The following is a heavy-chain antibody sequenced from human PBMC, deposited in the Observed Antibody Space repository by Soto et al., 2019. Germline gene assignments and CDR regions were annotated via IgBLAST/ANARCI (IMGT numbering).Heavy chain of an antibody. CDR1: GFPVSNNF. Sequence: GGSLRLSCAVSGFPVSNNFMTWVRQAPGKGLEWVSVIYSGGSTYYADSVKGRFTISRDDAKNSMYLQMNSLRAEDTAVYYCARGCSSASCYYYWGQGTLVTVSS. CDR3: ARGCSSASCYYY. V-gene: IGHV3-53*01. CDR2: IYSGGST. D-gene: IGHD2-2*01. J-gene: IGHJ4*02.